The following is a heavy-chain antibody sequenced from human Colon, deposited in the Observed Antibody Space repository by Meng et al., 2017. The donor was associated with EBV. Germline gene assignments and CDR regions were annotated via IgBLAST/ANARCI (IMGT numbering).Heavy chain of an antibody. CDR1: GGSISSGDYY. J-gene: IGHJ5*02. Sequence: HVQLQESGPGLVQPSQTLSLTCTVSGGSISSGDYYWSWIRQPPGKGLEWIGYIYYSGSTYSNASLKSRVTISIDRSKNQFSLKLSSVTAADTAVYYCARDRKHYGERGWFDPWGQGTLVTVSS. V-gene: IGHV4-30-4*01. D-gene: IGHD4-17*01. CDR2: IYYSGST. CDR3: ARDRKHYGERGWFDP.